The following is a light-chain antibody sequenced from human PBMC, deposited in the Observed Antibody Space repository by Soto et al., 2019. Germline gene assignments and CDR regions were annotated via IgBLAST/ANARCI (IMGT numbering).Light chain of an antibody. Sequence: DIQMTQSPYYLSASVGDRVTITCRASQSINTYLNWYQQKPGKAPKLLIYDAASLQSGVPSRVRGSGAGTDFNLSIGSLQPEDVATYYVQESYSHSRTVGPGTKVDI. CDR2: DAA. CDR3: QESYSHSRT. CDR1: QSINTY. J-gene: IGKJ3*01. V-gene: IGKV1-39*01.